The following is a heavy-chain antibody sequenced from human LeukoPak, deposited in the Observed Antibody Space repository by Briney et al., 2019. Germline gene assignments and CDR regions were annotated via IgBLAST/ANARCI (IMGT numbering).Heavy chain of an antibody. V-gene: IGHV1-2*02. J-gene: IGHJ4*02. CDR1: GYTFTGYY. D-gene: IGHD3-10*01. CDR3: ARDPNVLLWFGDSKPHFDY. CDR2: INPNSGGT. Sequence: ASVKVSCKASGYTFTGYYMHWVRQAPGQGLEWMGWINPNSGGTNYAQKFQGRVTMTRDTSTSTAYMELRSLRSDDTAVYYCARDPNVLLWFGDSKPHFDYWGQGTLVTVSS.